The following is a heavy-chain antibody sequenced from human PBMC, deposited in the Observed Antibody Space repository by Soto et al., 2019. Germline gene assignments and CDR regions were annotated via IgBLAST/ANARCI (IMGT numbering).Heavy chain of an antibody. CDR2: IGTAGDT. D-gene: IGHD3-9*01. Sequence: EVQLVESGGGLVQPGGSLRLSCAASGFTFSSYDMHWVRQATGKGLEWVSAIGTAGDTYYPGSVKGRFTISRENAKNSLYLQMNSLRAGDTAVYYCARGAYYDILTGYLYYYGMDVWGQGTTVTVSS. CDR3: ARGAYYDILTGYLYYYGMDV. CDR1: GFTFSSYD. J-gene: IGHJ6*02. V-gene: IGHV3-13*04.